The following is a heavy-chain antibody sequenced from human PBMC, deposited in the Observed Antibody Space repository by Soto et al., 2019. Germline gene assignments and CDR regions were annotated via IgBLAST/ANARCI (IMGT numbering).Heavy chain of an antibody. CDR2: IYYSGST. V-gene: IGHV4-30-4*01. CDR1: GGSISSGDYY. D-gene: IGHD5-18*01. CDR3: ARHEDTAMEVFDY. Sequence: PSETLSLTCTVSGGSISSGDYYWSWIRQPPGKGLEWIGYIYYSGSTYYNPSLKSRVTISVDTSKNQFSLNLRSVTAADTAIYYCARHEDTAMEVFDYWGQGTLVTVSS. J-gene: IGHJ4*02.